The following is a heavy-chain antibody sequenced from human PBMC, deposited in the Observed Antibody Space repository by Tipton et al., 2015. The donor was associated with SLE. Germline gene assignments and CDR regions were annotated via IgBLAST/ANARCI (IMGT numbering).Heavy chain of an antibody. V-gene: IGHV4-38-2*01. Sequence: LRLSCAVSGYSISSGYYWGWIRQPPGKGLEWIGSIYHRGSTYYNPSLKSRVTISVDTSKNQFSRKLTSVTAADTAVYYCARHQGGFDYWGQGTLVTVSS. J-gene: IGHJ4*02. CDR2: IYHRGST. CDR3: ARHQGGFDY. CDR1: GYSISSGYY.